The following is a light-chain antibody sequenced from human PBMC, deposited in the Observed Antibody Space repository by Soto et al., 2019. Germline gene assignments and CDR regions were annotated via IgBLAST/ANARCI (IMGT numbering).Light chain of an antibody. CDR1: SSDVGSYNL. CDR2: EVS. V-gene: IGLV2-23*02. CDR3: CSYAGSSTFG. Sequence: QSDLTQPASVSGSPGQSITISCTGTSSDVGSYNLVSWYQQHPGKAPKLMIYEVSKRPSGVSNRFSGSKSGNTASLTISGLQAEDEADYYCCSYAGSSTFGFGTGTKVTDL. J-gene: IGLJ1*01.